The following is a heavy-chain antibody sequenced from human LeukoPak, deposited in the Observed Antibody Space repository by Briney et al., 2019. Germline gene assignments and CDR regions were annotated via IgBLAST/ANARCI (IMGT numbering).Heavy chain of an antibody. J-gene: IGHJ5*02. CDR1: GDSISSTSYY. CDR3: ARDPDPSDYYGSGSLKWFDP. Sequence: SETLSLTCTVSGDSISSTSYYWGWIRQPPGKGLEWIGSIYYSGNTYFNPSLKSRVTISVETSKNQFSLQLYSVTAADTAVYYCARDPDPSDYYGSGSLKWFDPWGQGTLVTVSS. D-gene: IGHD3-10*01. V-gene: IGHV4-39*07. CDR2: IYYSGNT.